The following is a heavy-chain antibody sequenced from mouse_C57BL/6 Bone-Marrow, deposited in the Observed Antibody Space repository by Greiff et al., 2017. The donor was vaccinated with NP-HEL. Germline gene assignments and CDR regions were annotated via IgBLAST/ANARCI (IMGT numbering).Heavy chain of an antibody. CDR3: AKNWAYYYGSSHWYFDV. CDR2: IWRGGST. V-gene: IGHV2-5*01. Sequence: QVQLQQSGPGLVQPSQSLSITCTVSGFSLTSYGVHWVRQSPGKGLEWLGVIWRGGSTDYNAAFMSRLSITKDNSKSQVFFKMNSLQADDTAIYYCAKNWAYYYGSSHWYFDVWGTGTTVTVSS. D-gene: IGHD1-1*01. CDR1: GFSLTSYG. J-gene: IGHJ1*03.